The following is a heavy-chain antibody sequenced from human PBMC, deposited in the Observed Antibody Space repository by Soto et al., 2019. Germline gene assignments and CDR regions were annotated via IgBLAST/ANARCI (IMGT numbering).Heavy chain of an antibody. CDR3: ARSWEPYYYYGMDV. J-gene: IGHJ6*02. Sequence: ASVKVSCKASGYTFTSYAMHWVRQAPGQRLEWMGWINAGNGNTKYSQKFQGRVTITRDTSASTAYMELSSLRSEDTAVYYCARSWEPYYYYGMDVWGQRTTVTVSS. CDR1: GYTFTSYA. CDR2: INAGNGNT. V-gene: IGHV1-3*01. D-gene: IGHD1-26*01.